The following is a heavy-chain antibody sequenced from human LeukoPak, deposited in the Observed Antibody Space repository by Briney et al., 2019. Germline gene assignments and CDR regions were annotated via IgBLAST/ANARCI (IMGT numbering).Heavy chain of an antibody. Sequence: SETLSLTCTVSGASISNYYWSWVRQPPGKGLEWIGYMHYSGNTNYNPSLKSQVTTSVDMSSNLFSLKLTSVTAADTAVYYCARAVNDFWSGFSYYFDYWGQGALVTVSS. CDR3: ARAVNDFWSGFSYYFDY. CDR2: MHYSGNT. V-gene: IGHV4-59*01. J-gene: IGHJ4*02. CDR1: GASISNYY. D-gene: IGHD3-3*01.